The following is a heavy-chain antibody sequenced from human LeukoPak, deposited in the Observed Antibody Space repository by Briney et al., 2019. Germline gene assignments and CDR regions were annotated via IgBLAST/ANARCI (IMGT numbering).Heavy chain of an antibody. Sequence: GGSLRLSCAASGFTFSNYWIHWVRQAPGKGLVWVSRINPAGNYANYADSVRGRFTISRDNAKNTVYLQMNSLRAEDTALFYCVRDWDHYDFDSWGQGTLVTVSS. J-gene: IGHJ5*01. CDR1: GFTFSNYW. D-gene: IGHD3-3*01. CDR3: VRDWDHYDFDS. CDR2: INPAGNYA. V-gene: IGHV3-74*01.